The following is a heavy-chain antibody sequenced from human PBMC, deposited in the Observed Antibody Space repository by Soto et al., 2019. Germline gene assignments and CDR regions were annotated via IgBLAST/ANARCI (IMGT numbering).Heavy chain of an antibody. CDR1: GFTFSSNW. CDR2: INSDGRST. Sequence: GGSLRLSCAASGFTFSSNWMHWVRQAPGKGLVWVSRINSDGRSTSYADSVKGRFTISRDNAKNTLYLQMNSLRVEDTAVFYCVRDRPLIYYGSGSSRGGSYYGMEVWGQGTTVTVSS. CDR3: VRDRPLIYYGSGSSRGGSYYGMEV. J-gene: IGHJ6*02. D-gene: IGHD3-10*01. V-gene: IGHV3-74*01.